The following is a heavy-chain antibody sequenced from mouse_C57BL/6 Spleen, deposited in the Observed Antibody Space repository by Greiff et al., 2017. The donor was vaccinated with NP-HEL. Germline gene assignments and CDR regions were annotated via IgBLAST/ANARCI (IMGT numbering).Heavy chain of an antibody. D-gene: IGHD2-1*01. V-gene: IGHV5-9-1*02. CDR3: TRDYYGNYWFAY. J-gene: IGHJ3*01. CDR2: ISSGGDYI. Sequence: EVQLVESGEGLVKPGGSLKLSCAASGFTFSSYAMSWVRQTPEKRLEWVAYISSGGDYIYYADTVKGRFTISRDNARNTLYLQMSSLKSEDTAMYYCTRDYYGNYWFAYWGQGTLVTVSA. CDR1: GFTFSSYA.